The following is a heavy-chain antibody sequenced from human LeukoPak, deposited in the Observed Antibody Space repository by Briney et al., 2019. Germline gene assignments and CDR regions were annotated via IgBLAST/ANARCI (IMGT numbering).Heavy chain of an antibody. CDR3: ARRGAATNAFDI. CDR2: ISCSGSTI. J-gene: IGHJ3*02. D-gene: IGHD1-26*01. Sequence: GRSQRLSCAASGLTFSSYEMNCARHAPGKGLGWVSYISCSGSTIYYADSVKGRFTISRDNAKNTLYLQMNSLRAEDTAVYYCARRGAATNAFDIWGQGTMVTVSS. CDR1: GLTFSSYE. V-gene: IGHV3-48*03.